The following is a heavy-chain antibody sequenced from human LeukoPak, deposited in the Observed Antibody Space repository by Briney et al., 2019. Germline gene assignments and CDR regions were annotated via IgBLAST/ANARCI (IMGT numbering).Heavy chain of an antibody. CDR1: GFTLSSYS. Sequence: GGSLRLSCAAPGFTLSSYSMNWVRKAPGKGLEWVSSISSSSSYIYYADSGKGRFTISRADAKYLRYLQMNSLRAEDTAGYYCARDISPPPYFDYWGQGTLVTVSS. CDR3: ARDISPPPYFDY. J-gene: IGHJ4*02. V-gene: IGHV3-21*01. CDR2: ISSSSSYI.